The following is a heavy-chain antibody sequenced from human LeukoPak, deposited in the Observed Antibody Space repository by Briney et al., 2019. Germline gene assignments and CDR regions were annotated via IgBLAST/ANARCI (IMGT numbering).Heavy chain of an antibody. V-gene: IGHV3-23*01. CDR3: AKWKYSNSGIDDY. D-gene: IGHD6-6*01. Sequence: GVSLRLSCAASGFTFSDYWIHWVRQAPGKGLEWVSVISGSGDNTYYADSVKGRLTISRDNSKNMLYLQMNSLRAEDTAVYYCAKWKYSNSGIDDYWGQGTLVTVSS. J-gene: IGHJ4*02. CDR2: ISGSGDNT. CDR1: GFTFSDYW.